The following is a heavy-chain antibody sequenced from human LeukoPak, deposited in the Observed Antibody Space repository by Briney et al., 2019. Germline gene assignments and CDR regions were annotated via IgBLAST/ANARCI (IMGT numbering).Heavy chain of an antibody. CDR2: ITTSGDGA. J-gene: IGHJ4*02. V-gene: IGHV3-64*01. CDR1: GFTFSAYP. Sequence: PGGSLRLSCAASGFTFSAYPMHWVRQAPGKGLEYVSAITTSGDGAYYANSVKGRFTISRDNSKSTLYLKMGSLRPDDMGVYYCARGGGSYDFWGQGTLVTVSS. CDR3: ARGGGSYDF. D-gene: IGHD1-26*01.